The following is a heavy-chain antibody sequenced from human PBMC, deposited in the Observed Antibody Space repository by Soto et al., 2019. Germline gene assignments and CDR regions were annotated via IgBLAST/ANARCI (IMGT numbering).Heavy chain of an antibody. CDR3: ARRSSGWYFDY. D-gene: IGHD6-19*01. J-gene: IGHJ4*02. V-gene: IGHV3-23*01. Sequence: EVQLLESGGGLVQPGGSLRLSCAASGFTFSSYAMNWVRQAPGKGLEWVSVISGSGGSTYYADSVKGRFTISRDNSKNTLYLQMNSLRAEDTAVYYCARRSSGWYFDYWGQGTLVTVSP. CDR1: GFTFSSYA. CDR2: ISGSGGST.